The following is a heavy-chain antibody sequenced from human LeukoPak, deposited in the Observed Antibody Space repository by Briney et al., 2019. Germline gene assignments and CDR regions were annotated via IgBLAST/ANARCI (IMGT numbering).Heavy chain of an antibody. V-gene: IGHV3-20*04. CDR1: GFTFDDYG. CDR2: INWNGGST. J-gene: IGHJ4*02. D-gene: IGHD1-26*01. CDR3: ASEQSGNYYRPFDS. Sequence: GGSLRLSCAASGFTFDDYGMSWVRQAPGKGPEWVSGINWNGGSTGYADSVKGRFTISRDNAKNSLYLQMNSLRAEDTAVYYCASEQSGNYYRPFDSWGQGTLVTVSS.